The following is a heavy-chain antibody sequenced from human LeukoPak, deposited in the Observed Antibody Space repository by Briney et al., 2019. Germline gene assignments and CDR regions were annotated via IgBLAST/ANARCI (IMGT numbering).Heavy chain of an antibody. CDR3: ASRRENDYGDYGEVD. V-gene: IGHV3-11*01. D-gene: IGHD4-17*01. CDR1: GFTFSDYY. Sequence: GGSLRLSCAASGFTFSDYYMSWIRQAPGKGLEWVSYISSSGSTIYYADSVKGRFTISRDNAKNSLYLQMNSLGAEDTAVYYCASRRENDYGDYGEVDWGQGTLVTVSS. CDR2: ISSSGSTI. J-gene: IGHJ4*02.